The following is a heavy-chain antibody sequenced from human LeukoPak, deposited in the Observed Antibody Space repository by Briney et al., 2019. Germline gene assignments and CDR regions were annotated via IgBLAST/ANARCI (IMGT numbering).Heavy chain of an antibody. CDR1: GASISSSSYY. J-gene: IGHJ4*02. D-gene: IGHD3-10*01. CDR3: ARHINYGHFDS. Sequence: SETLSLTCTVSGASISSSSYYWGWIRQPPGKGLEWIGTIYYSGSTFYNPSLKSRVTISVDTSKNQFSLKLSSVTAADTAVYYCARHINYGHFDSWGQGTLVTVSS. V-gene: IGHV4-39*01. CDR2: IYYSGST.